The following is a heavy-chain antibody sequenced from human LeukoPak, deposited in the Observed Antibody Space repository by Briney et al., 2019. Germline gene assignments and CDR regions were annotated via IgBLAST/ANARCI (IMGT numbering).Heavy chain of an antibody. V-gene: IGHV4-39*07. J-gene: IGHJ5*02. CDR3: ARGTFGVVTANWFDP. CDR1: GGSISSSSYY. CDR2: VYYSGST. Sequence: PSETLSLTCTVSGGSISSSSYYWGWIRQPPGKGLEWIGSVYYSGSTYYNPSLKSRVTISVDTSKNQFSLKLSSVTAADTAVYYCARGTFGVVTANWFDPWGQGTLVTVSS. D-gene: IGHD3-3*01.